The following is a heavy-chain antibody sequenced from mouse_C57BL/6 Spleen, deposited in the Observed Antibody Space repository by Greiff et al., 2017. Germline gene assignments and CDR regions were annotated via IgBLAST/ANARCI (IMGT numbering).Heavy chain of an antibody. CDR3: ARRARYYAMDY. D-gene: IGHD3-3*01. Sequence: EVKLVESGGGLVKPGGSLKLSCAASGFTFSDSGMHWVRQAPGKGLEWVAYISSGSSTIYYAGTVKGRFTISRDNAKNTLFLQMSSLRSEDTAMYYCARRARYYAMDYWGQGTSVTVSS. CDR2: ISSGSSTI. J-gene: IGHJ4*01. V-gene: IGHV5-17*01. CDR1: GFTFSDSG.